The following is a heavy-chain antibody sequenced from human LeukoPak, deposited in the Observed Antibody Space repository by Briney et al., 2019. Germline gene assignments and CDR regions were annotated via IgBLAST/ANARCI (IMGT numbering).Heavy chain of an antibody. J-gene: IGHJ3*02. CDR1: GFTFSSYA. D-gene: IGHD3-22*01. Sequence: GGSLRLSCAASGFTFSSYAMSWVRQAPGKGLEWVSYTSSSGSTIYYADSVKGRFTISRDNAKNSLYLQMNSLRAEDTAVYYCARHLYYYDSSGYHHDAFDIWGQGTMVTVSS. CDR3: ARHLYYYDSSGYHHDAFDI. V-gene: IGHV3-48*04. CDR2: TSSSGSTI.